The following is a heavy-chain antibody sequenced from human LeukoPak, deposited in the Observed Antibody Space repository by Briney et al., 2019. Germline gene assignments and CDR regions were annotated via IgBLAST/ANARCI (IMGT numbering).Heavy chain of an antibody. D-gene: IGHD5-24*01. CDR3: ARGGEMATTKFFDY. CDR2: IYTSGST. J-gene: IGHJ4*02. CDR1: GGSISSGGHY. Sequence: PSETLSLTCTVSGGSISSGGHYWSWIRQPAGKGLEWIGRIYTSGSTDYKPSLKSRVTISVDTSKNQFSLKLSSVTAADTAVYYCARGGEMATTKFFDYWGQGTLVTVSS. V-gene: IGHV4-61*02.